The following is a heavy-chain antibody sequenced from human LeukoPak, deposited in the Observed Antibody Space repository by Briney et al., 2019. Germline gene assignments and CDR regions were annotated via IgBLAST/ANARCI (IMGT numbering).Heavy chain of an antibody. V-gene: IGHV4-39*01. CDR3: VGGRSSGWYLDWFDP. D-gene: IGHD6-19*01. CDR1: GGSISSSSYY. CDR2: IYYSGST. J-gene: IGHJ5*02. Sequence: SETLSLTCTVSGGSISSSSYYWGWIRQPPGKGLEWIGSIYYSGSTYYNPSLKSRVTISVDTSKNQFSLKLSSVTAADTAVYYCVGGRSSGWYLDWFDPWGQGTLVTVSS.